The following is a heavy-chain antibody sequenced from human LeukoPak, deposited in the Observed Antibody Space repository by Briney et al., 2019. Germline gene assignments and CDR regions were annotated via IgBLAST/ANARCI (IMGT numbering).Heavy chain of an antibody. CDR3: ARDSVFRDYVWGNKELGY. D-gene: IGHD3-16*01. V-gene: IGHV1-2*02. J-gene: IGHJ4*02. CDR2: INPSSGGT. Sequence: GASVKVSCKASGYTFTGYYVHWVRQAPGQGLEWMGWINPSSGGTNYAQKFQGRVTMTRDTSISTAYMELSRLRSDDTAVYYCARDSVFRDYVWGNKELGYWGQGTLVAVSS. CDR1: GYTFTGYY.